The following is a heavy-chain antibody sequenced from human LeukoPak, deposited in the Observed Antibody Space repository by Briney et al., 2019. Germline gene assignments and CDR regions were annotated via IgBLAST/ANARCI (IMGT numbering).Heavy chain of an antibody. Sequence: PSETLSLTCTVSGGSISSYYWSWIRQPPGKGLEWIGYIYYSGSTNYNPSLKSRVTISVDTSKNQFSLKLSSVTAADTAVYYCARGPAITIGRGVTYEYWGQGTLVTVSS. V-gene: IGHV4-59*01. J-gene: IGHJ4*02. CDR2: IYYSGST. CDR1: GGSISSYY. D-gene: IGHD3-10*01. CDR3: ARGPAITIGRGVTYEY.